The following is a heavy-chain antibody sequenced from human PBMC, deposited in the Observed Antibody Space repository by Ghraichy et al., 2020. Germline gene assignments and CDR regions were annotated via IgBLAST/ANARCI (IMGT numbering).Heavy chain of an antibody. CDR1: GGPISSYY. Sequence: SETLSLTCTASGGPISSYYWSWIRQPPGKGLEWIGYIYYSGSTNYNPSLKSRVTISVDTSKNQFSLKLSSVTAADTAVYYCATGEYSNYALWYFDLWGRGTLVTVSS. CDR2: IYYSGST. CDR3: ATGEYSNYALWYFDL. D-gene: IGHD4-11*01. J-gene: IGHJ2*01. V-gene: IGHV4-59*01.